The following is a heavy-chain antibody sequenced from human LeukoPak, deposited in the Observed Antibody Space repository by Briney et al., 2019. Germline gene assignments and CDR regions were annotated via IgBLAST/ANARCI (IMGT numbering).Heavy chain of an antibody. J-gene: IGHJ4*02. Sequence: GRSLRLSCAASGITFSGYAMHWVRQAPGKGLEWVALIKYDGSNEYYADSVKGRFTISRDNSKNTLHLQMISLRAEDTAVYYCARDQGAWGYGYNFDYWGQGTLVTVSS. V-gene: IGHV3-30*19. CDR3: ARDQGAWGYGYNFDY. CDR2: IKYDGSNE. CDR1: GITFSGYA. D-gene: IGHD3-16*01.